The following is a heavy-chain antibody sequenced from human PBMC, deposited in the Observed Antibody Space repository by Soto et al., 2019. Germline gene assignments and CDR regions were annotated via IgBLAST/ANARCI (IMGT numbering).Heavy chain of an antibody. V-gene: IGHV5-51*01. D-gene: IGHD6-13*01. J-gene: IGHJ4*02. Sequence: GESLKISCKGSGYSFTSYWIGWVRQMPGKGLEWMGIIYPGDSDTRCSPSFQGQVTISADKSISTAYLKWSSLKASDTAMYYCARLGWRYSGPSGSDFEDWGQGTMVTVSS. CDR1: GYSFTSYW. CDR3: ARLGWRYSGPSGSDFED. CDR2: IYPGDSDT.